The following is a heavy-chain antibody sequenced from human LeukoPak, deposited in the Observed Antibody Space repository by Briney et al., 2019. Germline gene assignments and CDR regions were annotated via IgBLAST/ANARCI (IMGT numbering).Heavy chain of an antibody. CDR2: IYYSGST. D-gene: IGHD3-22*01. CDR1: GGSISSYY. Sequence: PSETLSLTCTVSGGSISSYYWSWIRQPPGKGLEWIGYIYYSGSTNYNPSLKSRVTISLDTSKNQFSLKLSSVTAADTAVYYCARASMYYDSSGSLNWGQGTLVTVSS. CDR3: ARASMYYDSSGSLN. J-gene: IGHJ4*02. V-gene: IGHV4-59*01.